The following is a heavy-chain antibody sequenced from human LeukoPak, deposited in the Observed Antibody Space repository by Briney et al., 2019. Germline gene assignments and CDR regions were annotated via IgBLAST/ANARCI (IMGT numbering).Heavy chain of an antibody. D-gene: IGHD3-22*01. Sequence: GGSLRLSCAASGFTFSSYAMHWVRQAPGKGLEWVAVISYDGSNKYYADSVKGRFTISRDNSKNTLYLQMNSLRAGDTAVYYCARGPPSHYYDSSGYYYSRHYYGMDVWGQGTTVTVSS. CDR1: GFTFSSYA. CDR3: ARGPPSHYYDSSGYYYSRHYYGMDV. CDR2: ISYDGSNK. J-gene: IGHJ6*02. V-gene: IGHV3-30*04.